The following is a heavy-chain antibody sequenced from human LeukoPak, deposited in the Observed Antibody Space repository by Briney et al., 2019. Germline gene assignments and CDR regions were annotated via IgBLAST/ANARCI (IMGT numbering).Heavy chain of an antibody. V-gene: IGHV5-51*01. J-gene: IGHJ4*02. CDR3: ARGVRTPYFDY. D-gene: IGHD4/OR15-4a*01. CDR1: GYSFTTYW. Sequence: GESLKISCKASGYSFTTYWIVWVRQMPGKGLEWMGIIYPGDSDTRYSPSFQGQVTISADKSISTAYLQWSSLKASDTAMYYCARGVRTPYFDYWGQGTLVTVSS. CDR2: IYPGDSDT.